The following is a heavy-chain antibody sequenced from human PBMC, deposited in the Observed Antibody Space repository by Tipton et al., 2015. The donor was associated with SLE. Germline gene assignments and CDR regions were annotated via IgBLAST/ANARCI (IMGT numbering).Heavy chain of an antibody. CDR1: GGSFSGYY. V-gene: IGHV4-34*01. J-gene: IGHJ3*02. Sequence: TLSLTCAVYGGSFSGYYWNWIRQPPGKGLEWIGEINHSGSTNYNPSLKSRVTISVDTSKNQFSLKLSSVTAADTAVYYCARGLLEFHAFDIWGQGTMVTVSS. CDR2: INHSGST. D-gene: IGHD2-15*01. CDR3: ARGLLEFHAFDI.